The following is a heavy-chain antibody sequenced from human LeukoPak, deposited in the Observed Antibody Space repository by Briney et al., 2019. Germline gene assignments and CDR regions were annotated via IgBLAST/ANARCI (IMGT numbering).Heavy chain of an antibody. V-gene: IGHV4-34*01. CDR2: INHSGST. Sequence: KPSETLSLTCAVYGGSFSGYYWSWIRQPPGKGLEWIGEINHSGSTNYNPSLKSRVTISVDTSKNQFSLKLSSVTAADTAVYYCARGRVRARAFDIWGQGTIVTVSS. J-gene: IGHJ3*02. D-gene: IGHD1-1*01. CDR3: ARGRVRARAFDI. CDR1: GGSFSGYY.